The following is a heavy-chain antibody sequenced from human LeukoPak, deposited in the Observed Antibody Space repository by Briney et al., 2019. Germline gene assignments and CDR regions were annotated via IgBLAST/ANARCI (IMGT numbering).Heavy chain of an antibody. CDR3: ARGVAGEPYYFDY. CDR2: ISVYNGNT. CDR1: GYTFTIYG. Sequence: ASVMVSSTASGYTFTIYGISWLRQAPGQGLEWMGWISVYNGNTNYAQNLQGRVTMTTDTSTSTAYMDLRSLTSDDTAVYYCARGVAGEPYYFDYWGQGTLVTVSS. J-gene: IGHJ4*02. V-gene: IGHV1-18*01. D-gene: IGHD3-10*01.